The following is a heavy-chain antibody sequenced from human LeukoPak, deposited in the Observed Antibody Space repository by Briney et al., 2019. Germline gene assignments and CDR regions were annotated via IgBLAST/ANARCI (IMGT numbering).Heavy chain of an antibody. Sequence: PSETLSLTCTVSGGSISSYYWSWIRQPPGKGLEWIGYIYYSGSTNYNPSLKSRVTISVDTSKNQFSLKLSSVTAADTAVYYCAREPHYCSGGSCYSNYYGMDVWGQGPRSPSP. CDR3: AREPHYCSGGSCYSNYYGMDV. J-gene: IGHJ6*02. CDR2: IYYSGST. V-gene: IGHV4-59*01. CDR1: GGSISSYY. D-gene: IGHD2-15*01.